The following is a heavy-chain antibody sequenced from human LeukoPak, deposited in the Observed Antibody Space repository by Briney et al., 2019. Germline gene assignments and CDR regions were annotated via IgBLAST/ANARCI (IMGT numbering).Heavy chain of an antibody. V-gene: IGHV1-46*01. J-gene: IGHJ4*02. CDR2: LNPSNSRT. CDR3: ARGGDQNFDS. Sequence: ASVKVSCKASGYTFTSYDMHWVRQAPGQGLGWMGILNPSNSRTIYAQKFQGRVTMTRDTSTSTVCMELSGLRSEDTAVYYCARGGDQNFDSWGQGTLVTVSS. CDR1: GYTFTSYD.